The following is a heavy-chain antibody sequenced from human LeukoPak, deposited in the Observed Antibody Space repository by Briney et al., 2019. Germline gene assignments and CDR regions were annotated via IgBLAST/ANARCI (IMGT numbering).Heavy chain of an antibody. D-gene: IGHD5-12*01. CDR3: AKGGHGDY. CDR2: ISTSGTT. Sequence: GGSLRLSCAASGSPFSSYAMTWVRQAPGKGLEWVSQISTSGTTYYAGSVKGRFTISRDNSKNTLFLQMNSLRAEDTAIYYCAKGGHGDYWGQGTLVTVSS. CDR1: GSPFSSYA. V-gene: IGHV3-23*01. J-gene: IGHJ4*02.